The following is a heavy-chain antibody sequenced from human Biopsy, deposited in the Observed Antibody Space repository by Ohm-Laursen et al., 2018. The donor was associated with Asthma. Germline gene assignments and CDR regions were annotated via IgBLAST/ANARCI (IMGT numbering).Heavy chain of an antibody. V-gene: IGHV1-69*13. CDR2: INSVFGTT. CDR3: ARKAGSCISRTCYSLDF. CDR1: GGTFNTYV. D-gene: IGHD2-2*01. J-gene: IGHJ4*02. Sequence: SVKVSCKPLGGTFNTYVIGWVRQAPGQGLEWMGGINSVFGTTTYPQKFQDRVTITADDSMSTVYMELSSLRSEDTAMYYCARKAGSCISRTCYSLDFWGQGTLVTVSS.